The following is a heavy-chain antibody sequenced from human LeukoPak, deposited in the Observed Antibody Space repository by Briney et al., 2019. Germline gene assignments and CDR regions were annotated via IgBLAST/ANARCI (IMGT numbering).Heavy chain of an antibody. CDR1: GFTFSSYA. V-gene: IGHV3-23*01. J-gene: IGHJ6*02. D-gene: IGHD6-19*01. Sequence: PGGSLRLSCAASGFTFSSYAMSWVRQAPGKGLEWVSAISGSGGSTYYADSVKGRFTISRDNSKNTLYLQMNSLRAEDTAVYYCARLGGGWPDWVVYYYYGMDVWGQGTTATVSS. CDR2: ISGSGGST. CDR3: ARLGGGWPDWVVYYYYGMDV.